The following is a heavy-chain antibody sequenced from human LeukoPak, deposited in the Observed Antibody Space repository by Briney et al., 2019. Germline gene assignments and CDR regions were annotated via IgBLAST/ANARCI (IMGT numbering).Heavy chain of an antibody. CDR1: GGTFTIYA. D-gene: IGHD5-24*01. Sequence: AVRVSCKASGGTFTIYAISWVRQAPGQGRGWMGRIIPILGIANSAQKFQGRVTITADKSTSTPYMELRSLRSEDTAVYYCARYPVEGHYFDHWGQGTLVTVSS. CDR3: ARYPVEGHYFDH. CDR2: IIPILGIA. J-gene: IGHJ4*02. V-gene: IGHV1-69*04.